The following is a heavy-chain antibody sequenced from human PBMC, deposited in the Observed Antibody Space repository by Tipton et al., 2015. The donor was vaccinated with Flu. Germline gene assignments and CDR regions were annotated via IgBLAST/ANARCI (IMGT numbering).Heavy chain of an antibody. CDR3: AREPFKRNRDC. CDR2: INPKNGGT. D-gene: IGHD1-14*01. CDR1: GYTFTGYY. Sequence: QLVQSGAEVKKPGASVKVSCKASGYTFTGYYLHWVRQAPGQGLEWMAWINPKNGGTKYAQKFQGRVTVTRDNSISTAYMEVSGLKSDDTAVYYCAREPFKRNRDCWGQGTLVTVSP. J-gene: IGHJ4*02. V-gene: IGHV1-2*02.